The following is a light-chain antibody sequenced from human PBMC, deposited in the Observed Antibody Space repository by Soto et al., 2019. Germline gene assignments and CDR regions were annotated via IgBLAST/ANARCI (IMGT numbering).Light chain of an antibody. CDR2: GAS. V-gene: IGKV3-20*01. CDR1: QSVSSDS. J-gene: IGKJ2*01. CDR3: QQYGSSPPS. Sequence: EIVLTKSPGTLSFSPRERATLSCRASQSVSSDSLAWDQQKPGQAPRLLRYGASSRATCIPDRFSGSGSGTAFTLTVSRLEPEDLAMFYCQQYGSSPPSFGQGTKVEIK.